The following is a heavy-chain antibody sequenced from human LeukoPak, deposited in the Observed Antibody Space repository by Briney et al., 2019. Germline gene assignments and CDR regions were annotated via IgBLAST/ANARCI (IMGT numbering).Heavy chain of an antibody. CDR1: GYSISSGYY. J-gene: IGHJ5*02. D-gene: IGHD4-17*01. V-gene: IGHV4-38-2*02. Sequence: SETLSLTCTVSGYSISSGYYWDWIRQPPGKGLEWIGSIYHSGSTYYNPSLKSRVTISVDTSKNQFSLKLSSVTAADTAVYYCARVGGHDYGDRRFDPWGQGTLVTVSS. CDR2: IYHSGST. CDR3: ARVGGHDYGDRRFDP.